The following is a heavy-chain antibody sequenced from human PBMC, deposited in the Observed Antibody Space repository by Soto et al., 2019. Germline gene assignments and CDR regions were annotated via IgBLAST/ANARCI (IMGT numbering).Heavy chain of an antibody. V-gene: IGHV1-18*01. CDR3: ARGRYGDY. Sequence: QVHLVQSGAEVKKPGASVKVSCKASGYTFTSYGITWVRQAPGQGLEWMGWISAHKGNTDYAQKLQGRVIVTRDTSTSTAHMELRSLISDDTAVYYCARGRYGDYWGQGALVTVSS. CDR1: GYTFTSYG. D-gene: IGHD1-1*01. J-gene: IGHJ4*02. CDR2: ISAHKGNT.